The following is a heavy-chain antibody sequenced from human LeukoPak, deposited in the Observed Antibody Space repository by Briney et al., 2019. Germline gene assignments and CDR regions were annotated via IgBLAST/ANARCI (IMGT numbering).Heavy chain of an antibody. CDR2: INHNGGT. J-gene: IGHJ6*03. Sequence: SETLSLTCAVYGGSFSGYFWSWIRQPPGKGLEWIGEINHNGGTNYNPSLKSRVTISVDTSKNQFSLKLSSVTAADTAVYYCARDLYGSGSYAYYYYYYYMDVWGKGTTVTISS. D-gene: IGHD3-10*01. V-gene: IGHV4-34*01. CDR3: ARDLYGSGSYAYYYYYYYMDV. CDR1: GGSFSGYF.